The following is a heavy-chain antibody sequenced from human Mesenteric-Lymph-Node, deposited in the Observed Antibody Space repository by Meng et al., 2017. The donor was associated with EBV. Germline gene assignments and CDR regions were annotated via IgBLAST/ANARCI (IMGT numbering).Heavy chain of an antibody. J-gene: IGHJ5*02. CDR1: GGSVSSTSYY. CDR3: ARENPARGNWFDP. V-gene: IGHV4-61*01. CDR2: VYYSGST. Sequence: VQLQESGPGLVKPPETLSLTCPVSGGSVSSTSYYWSWIRQPPGKRLEWIGYVYYSGSTNYNPSLKSRVTISVDTSKNQFSLNLYSVTAADTAVYYCARENPARGNWFDPWGQGALVTVSS. D-gene: IGHD3-10*01.